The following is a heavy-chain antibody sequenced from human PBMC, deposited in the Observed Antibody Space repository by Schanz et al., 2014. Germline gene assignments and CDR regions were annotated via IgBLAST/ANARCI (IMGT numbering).Heavy chain of an antibody. CDR3: AKRCSSTSCSHGAFDI. Sequence: EVQLVESGGGLVQPGGSLRLSCAASGFTLSSYAMSWVRQAPGKGLEWVSVIYSDGRTYYGDSVKGRFTISRDNSKNTLYLQMNSLRDEDTAMYYCAKRCSSTSCSHGAFDIWGQGTMVTVSS. V-gene: IGHV3-23*03. CDR2: IYSDGRT. J-gene: IGHJ3*02. D-gene: IGHD2-2*01. CDR1: GFTLSSYA.